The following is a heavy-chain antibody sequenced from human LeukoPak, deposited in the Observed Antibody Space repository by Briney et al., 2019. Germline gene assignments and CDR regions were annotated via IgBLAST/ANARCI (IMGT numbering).Heavy chain of an antibody. CDR1: GFTFSDYS. CDR2: IRYDGSNQ. J-gene: IGHJ4*02. V-gene: IGHV3-30*02. D-gene: IGHD2-2*02. CDR3: AKDWAGCSSTSCYKETDY. Sequence: GGSLRLSCAASGFTFSDYSMNWDRQAPGKGLEWVAFIRYDGSNQYYADSVKGRFTISRDNSKNTLYLQMSSLRAEDTAVYYCAKDWAGCSSTSCYKETDYWGQGTLVTVSS.